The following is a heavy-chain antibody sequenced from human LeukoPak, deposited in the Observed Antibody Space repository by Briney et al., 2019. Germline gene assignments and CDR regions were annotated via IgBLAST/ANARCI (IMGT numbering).Heavy chain of an antibody. D-gene: IGHD1-26*01. V-gene: IGHV3-30*02. Sequence: GGSLRLSCAASGFTFISYGMHWVRQAPGKGLEWVAFIRYDGSNKYYADSVKGRFTISRDNSKNTLYLQMNSLRAEDTAVYYCATWELGDFDIWGQGTMVTVSS. CDR1: GFTFISYG. J-gene: IGHJ3*02. CDR3: ATWELGDFDI. CDR2: IRYDGSNK.